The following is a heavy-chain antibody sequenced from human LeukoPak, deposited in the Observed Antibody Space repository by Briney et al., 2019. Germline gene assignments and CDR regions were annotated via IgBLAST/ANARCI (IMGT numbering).Heavy chain of an antibody. CDR1: GGTFSSYA. V-gene: IGHV1-69*05. D-gene: IGHD1-26*01. CDR3: ARDTPLGIVGTGYFDY. Sequence: SVKVSCKASGGTFSSYAISWVRQAPGQGLEWMGRIIPIFGTANYAQKFQGRVTITTDESTSTAYMELSNLRSEDTAVYYCARDTPLGIVGTGYFDYWGQGTLVTVSS. J-gene: IGHJ4*02. CDR2: IIPIFGTA.